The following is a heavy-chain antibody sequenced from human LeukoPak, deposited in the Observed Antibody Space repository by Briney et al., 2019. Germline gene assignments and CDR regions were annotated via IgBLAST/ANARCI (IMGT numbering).Heavy chain of an antibody. CDR2: FDPEDGET. CDR1: GYTLTELS. V-gene: IGHV1-24*01. D-gene: IGHD3-16*01. Sequence: ASAKVSCKVSGYTLTELSMHWVRQAPGKGLEWMGGFDPEDGETIYAQKFQGRVNMTEDTSTDTAYMELSSLRSEDTAVYYCATGDPMYFDYWGQGTLVTVSS. CDR3: ATGDPMYFDY. J-gene: IGHJ4*02.